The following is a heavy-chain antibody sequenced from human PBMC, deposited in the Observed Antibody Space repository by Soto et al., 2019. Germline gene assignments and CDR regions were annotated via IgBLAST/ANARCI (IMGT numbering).Heavy chain of an antibody. CDR3: ARTVGRWLQLSNWFDP. D-gene: IGHD1-1*01. V-gene: IGHV4-38-2*01. Sequence: PSETLSLTCAVSGYSISSGYYWGWLRQPPGKGLEWIGSIYHGGSTYYNPSLKSRVTISVDTSKNQFSLKLSSVTAADTAVYYCARTVGRWLQLSNWFDPWGQGTLVTVSS. CDR1: GYSISSGYY. CDR2: IYHGGST. J-gene: IGHJ5*02.